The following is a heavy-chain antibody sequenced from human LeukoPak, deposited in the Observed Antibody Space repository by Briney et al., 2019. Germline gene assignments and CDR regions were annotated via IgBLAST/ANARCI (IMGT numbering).Heavy chain of an antibody. Sequence: GESLKISCKASGYSFTIYWMAWVRQMPGKGLEWMGIIHLGDSDTRYSPSFQGQVTISADKSISTAYLQWSSLKASDTAIYYCARPREEGAPDAFEFWGQGTMVTVSS. J-gene: IGHJ3*01. CDR3: ARPREEGAPDAFEF. CDR2: IHLGDSDT. V-gene: IGHV5-51*01. CDR1: GYSFTIYW. D-gene: IGHD1-26*01.